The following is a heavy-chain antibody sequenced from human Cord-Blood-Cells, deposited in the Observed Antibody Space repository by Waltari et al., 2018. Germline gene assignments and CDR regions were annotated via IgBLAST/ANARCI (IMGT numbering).Heavy chain of an antibody. CDR2: IYHSGSA. V-gene: IGHV4-38-2*01. CDR3: ARLWLRYFDY. D-gene: IGHD5-12*01. CDR1: GYSISSGYY. Sequence: QVQLQESGPGLVKPSETLSLTCAVSGYSISSGYYWGWIRQPPGKGLEWIGSIYHSGSAYDNPSLKSRGTISVDTSKNQCSLKLSSVTAADTAVYYCARLWLRYFDYWGQGTLVTVSS. J-gene: IGHJ4*02.